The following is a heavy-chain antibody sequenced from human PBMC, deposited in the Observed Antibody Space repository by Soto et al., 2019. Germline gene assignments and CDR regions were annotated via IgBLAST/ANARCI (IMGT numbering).Heavy chain of an antibody. CDR2: VSAGGDMT. J-gene: IGHJ6*02. CDR3: ARGDRGGSGSPASYYYSGLDV. V-gene: IGHV3-23*01. D-gene: IGHD3-10*01. CDR1: GFTFSSYA. Sequence: QAGGSLRLSCAASGFTFSSYAMSWVRQAPGKGLEWVSSVSAGGDMTYYSDSVEGRFTISRDNSNNALFLQMNSLRIEDTGLYYCARGDRGGSGSPASYYYSGLDVWGQGTTVTVSS.